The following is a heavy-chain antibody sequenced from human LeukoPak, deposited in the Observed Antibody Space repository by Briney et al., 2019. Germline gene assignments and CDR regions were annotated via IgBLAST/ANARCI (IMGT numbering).Heavy chain of an antibody. CDR1: GGSICSSSYY. D-gene: IGHD3-10*01. Sequence: SETLSLTCTVSGGSICSSSYYWGWIRQPPGKGLEWIGSIYYSGSTYYNPSLKSRVTISVDTSKNQFSLKLSSVTAADTAVYYCARRVKLLWFGELLGYFDYWGQGTLVTVSS. CDR3: ARRVKLLWFGELLGYFDY. J-gene: IGHJ4*02. CDR2: IYYSGST. V-gene: IGHV4-39*01.